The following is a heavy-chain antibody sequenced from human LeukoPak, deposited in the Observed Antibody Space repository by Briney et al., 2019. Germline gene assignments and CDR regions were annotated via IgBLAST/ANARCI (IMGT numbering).Heavy chain of an antibody. CDR3: ARDHVLEPQVCWFDP. CDR2: ISAYNGNT. D-gene: IGHD1-1*01. J-gene: IGHJ5*02. V-gene: IGHV1-18*01. CDR1: GYTFTSYG. Sequence: GASVKVSCTASGYTFTSYGISWVRQAPGQGLEWMGWISAYNGNTNYAQKLQGRVTMTTDTSTSTAYMELRGLRSDDTAVYYCARDHVLEPQVCWFDPWGQGTLVTVSS.